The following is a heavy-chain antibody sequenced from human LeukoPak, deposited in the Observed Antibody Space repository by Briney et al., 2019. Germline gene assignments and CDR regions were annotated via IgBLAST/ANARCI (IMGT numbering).Heavy chain of an antibody. D-gene: IGHD2-2*01. Sequence: ASVKVSCKASGGTFSSYAISWVRQAPGQGLEWMGGIIPIFGTANYAQKFQGRVTITADESTSTAYVELSSLRSEDTAVYYCARVGCSSTSCYGGSDYWGQGTLVTVSS. CDR1: GGTFSSYA. J-gene: IGHJ4*02. CDR2: IIPIFGTA. V-gene: IGHV1-69*13. CDR3: ARVGCSSTSCYGGSDY.